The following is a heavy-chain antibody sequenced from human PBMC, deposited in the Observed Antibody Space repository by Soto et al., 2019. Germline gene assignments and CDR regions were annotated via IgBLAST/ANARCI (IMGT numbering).Heavy chain of an antibody. J-gene: IGHJ2*01. CDR3: ARVPTRTANWYFDL. V-gene: IGHV2-26*01. D-gene: IGHD2-21*02. CDR2: IFSNDGK. Sequence: QVTLKESGPVLVKPTETLTLTCTGSGFSLSNARMGVSWIRQPPGKALEWLAHIFSNDGKSYSTSLKSRLTISKDTSKSQVVLTMTNMDPVDTATYSCARVPTRTANWYFDLWGRGTLVTVSS. CDR1: GFSLSNARMG.